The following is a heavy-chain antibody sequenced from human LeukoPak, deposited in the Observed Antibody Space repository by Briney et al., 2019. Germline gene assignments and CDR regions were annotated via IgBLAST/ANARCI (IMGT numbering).Heavy chain of an antibody. D-gene: IGHD3-3*01. CDR3: ARSRSTIFESWFDP. CDR1: GFIFCDYY. V-gene: IGHV3-11*04. J-gene: IGHJ5*02. Sequence: PGGSLRLSCAASGFIFCDYYMSWIRRAPGKGLEWVSYISSSGSTIYYADAVNGRFTISRDNGKNSLYLQMNSLRAEDTAVYYCARSRSTIFESWFDPWGQGTLVTVSS. CDR2: ISSSGSTI.